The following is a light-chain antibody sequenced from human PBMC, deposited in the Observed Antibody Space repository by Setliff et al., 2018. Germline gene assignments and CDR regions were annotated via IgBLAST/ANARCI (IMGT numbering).Light chain of an antibody. Sequence: QSALTQPASVSGSPGQWITISCSGTSSDVGGYNYVSWYQQHPGKAPKLMIYDVTNRPSGISNRFSGSKSGNTASLTISGLQAEDDADYYCSSYTTSGTDVFGTGTKGTV. V-gene: IGLV2-14*03. CDR2: DVT. CDR1: SSDVGGYNY. J-gene: IGLJ1*01. CDR3: SSYTTSGTDV.